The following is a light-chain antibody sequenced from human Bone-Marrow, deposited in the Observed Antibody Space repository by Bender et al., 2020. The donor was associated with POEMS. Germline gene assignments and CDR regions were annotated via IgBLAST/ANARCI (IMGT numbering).Light chain of an antibody. Sequence: QSVVTQPPSLSEAPRQRVTISCSGSSSNIVNHGVTWYPPLPGEAPKLLIYYDDLLTPGVSDRFSASKSGTSASLAITGLQAEEEADYHCQTYDSSLCGYVFGNGKKVTVL. CDR2: YDD. J-gene: IGLJ1*01. CDR3: QTYDSSLCGYV. V-gene: IGLV1-36*01. CDR1: SSNIVNHG.